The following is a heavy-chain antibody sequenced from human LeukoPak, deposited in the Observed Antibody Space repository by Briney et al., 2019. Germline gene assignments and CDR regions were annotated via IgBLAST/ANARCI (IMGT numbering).Heavy chain of an antibody. CDR2: ISGSGGST. D-gene: IGHD3-10*01. V-gene: IGHV3-23*01. J-gene: IGHJ4*02. CDR1: GFTFSSYA. CDR3: AKGGDYYGSESYVDY. Sequence: GGSLRLSCAASGFTFSSYAMSWVRQAPGKGLEWVSAISGSGGSTYYADSVKGRFTISRDNSKNTLYLQMNSLRAEDTAVYYCAKGGDYYGSESYVDYWGQGTLVTVSS.